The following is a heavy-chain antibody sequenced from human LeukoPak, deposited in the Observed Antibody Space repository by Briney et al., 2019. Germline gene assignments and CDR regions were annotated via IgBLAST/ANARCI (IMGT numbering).Heavy chain of an antibody. D-gene: IGHD3-22*01. Sequence: SETLSLTCTVSGGSISSGGYYWSWIRQHPGKGLEWIGYIYYSGSTYYNPSLKSRVTISVDTSKNQFSLKLSSVTAADTAVYYCAREAIGTYYYDSSGYDDAFDIWGQGTMVTVSS. V-gene: IGHV4-31*03. J-gene: IGHJ3*02. CDR2: IYYSGST. CDR1: GGSISSGGYY. CDR3: AREAIGTYYYDSSGYDDAFDI.